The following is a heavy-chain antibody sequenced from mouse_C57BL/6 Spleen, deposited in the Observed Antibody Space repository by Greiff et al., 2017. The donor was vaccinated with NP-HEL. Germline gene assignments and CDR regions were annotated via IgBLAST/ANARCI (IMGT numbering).Heavy chain of an antibody. D-gene: IGHD1-1*01. CDR3: ARSLITTVVALDY. J-gene: IGHJ2*01. V-gene: IGHV1-42*01. Sequence: VQLQQSGPELVKPGASVKISCKASGYSFTGYYMNWVKQSPEQSLEWIGEINPSTGGTTYNQKFKAKATLTVDKSSSTAYMQLKSLTSEDSAVYYCARSLITTVVALDYWGQGTTLTVSA. CDR1: GYSFTGYY. CDR2: INPSTGGT.